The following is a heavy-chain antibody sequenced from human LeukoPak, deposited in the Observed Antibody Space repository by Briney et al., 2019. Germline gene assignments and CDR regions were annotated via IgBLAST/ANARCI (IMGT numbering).Heavy chain of an antibody. J-gene: IGHJ4*02. CDR2: ISSSGSTI. D-gene: IGHD3-10*01. CDR1: GFTFSSYE. V-gene: IGHV3-48*03. CDR3: ARSKYYYGSGSYGGLFDY. Sequence: PGGSLRLSCAASGFTFSSYEMNWVRQAPGKGLEWVSYISSSGSTIYYADSVKGRFTISRDNAKNSLYLQMNSLRAEDTAVYYCARSKYYYGSGSYGGLFDYWGQGTLVTVSS.